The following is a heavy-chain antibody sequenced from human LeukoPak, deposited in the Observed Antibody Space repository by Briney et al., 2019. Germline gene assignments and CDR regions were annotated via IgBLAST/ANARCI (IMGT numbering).Heavy chain of an antibody. CDR1: GGTSSSYA. V-gene: IGHV1-69*13. CDR2: IIPIFGTA. J-gene: IGHJ6*03. CDR3: ARARSLNAVVPAAMTPYYYYYMDV. Sequence: ASAKVSCKASGGTSSSYAISWVRQAPGQGLEWMGGIIPIFGTAYYAQKFQGRVTITADESTSTAYMELSSLRAEDTAVYYCARARSLNAVVPAAMTPYYYYYMDVWGKGTTVTVSS. D-gene: IGHD2-2*01.